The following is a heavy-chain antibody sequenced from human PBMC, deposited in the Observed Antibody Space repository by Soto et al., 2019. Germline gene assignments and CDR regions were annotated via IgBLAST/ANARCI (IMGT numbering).Heavy chain of an antibody. V-gene: IGHV3-53*01. CDR1: GFTVSSNY. CDR2: IYGGGTT. D-gene: IGHD3-22*01. J-gene: IGHJ4*02. CDR3: ARVNLRQYYDTSGFRGLDF. Sequence: GGSLRLSCEASGFTVSSNYMTWVRQAPGKGLEWVSIIYGGGTTYYADSVKGRFTISRDTSRNTMYLQMNSLRAEDTAVYFCARVNLRQYYDTSGFRGLDFWGLGILVTVSS.